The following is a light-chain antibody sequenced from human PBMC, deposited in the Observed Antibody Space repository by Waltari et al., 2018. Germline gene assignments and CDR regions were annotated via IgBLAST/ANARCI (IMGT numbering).Light chain of an antibody. CDR3: SSYTTTNTLEV. V-gene: IGLV2-14*03. CDR2: DVT. Sequence: QPALTQPASVSGSPGQSITISCTGTSNHVGGSDSVSWYQQHPGEAPTLIIYDVTNRPSCISNRFSGSKSVSTASLTISGLQAEDEGHYYCSSYTTTNTLEVFGGGTRLTVL. CDR1: SNHVGGSDS. J-gene: IGLJ2*01.